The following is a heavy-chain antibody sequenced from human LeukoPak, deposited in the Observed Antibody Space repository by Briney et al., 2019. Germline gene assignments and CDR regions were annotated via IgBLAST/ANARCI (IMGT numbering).Heavy chain of an antibody. V-gene: IGHV1-2*02. Sequence: ASVKVSCKASGYTFTCYYMHWVRQAPGQGLEWMGWINPNSGGTNYAQKFQGRVTMTRDTSISTAYMELSSLRSEDTAVYYCAREYDILTGPLGYWGQGTLVTVSS. CDR3: AREYDILTGPLGY. D-gene: IGHD3-9*01. J-gene: IGHJ4*02. CDR2: INPNSGGT. CDR1: GYTFTCYY.